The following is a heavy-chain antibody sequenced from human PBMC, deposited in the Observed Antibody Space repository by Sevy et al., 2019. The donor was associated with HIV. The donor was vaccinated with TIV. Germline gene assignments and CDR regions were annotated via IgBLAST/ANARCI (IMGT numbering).Heavy chain of an antibody. Sequence: GGSLRLSCAASGFTFSYYTMNWVRQAPGKGLEWVSSISSGSSYIFYAHSMKGRFTVSRDNAKNSLFLQMNSLIDEDTALYYCARSTDYFDNSGYDSCGRGTLVTVSS. CDR3: ARSTDYFDNSGYDS. V-gene: IGHV3-21*03. J-gene: IGHJ2*01. CDR1: GFTFSYYT. D-gene: IGHD3-22*01. CDR2: ISSGSSYI.